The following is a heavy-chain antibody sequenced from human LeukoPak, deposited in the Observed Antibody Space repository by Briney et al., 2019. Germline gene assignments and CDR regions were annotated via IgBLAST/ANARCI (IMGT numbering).Heavy chain of an antibody. J-gene: IGHJ4*02. CDR3: AKDHRDILTGYGLICDY. CDR1: GFTFSSYA. D-gene: IGHD3-9*01. CDR2: ISGSGGST. Sequence: GGSLRPSCAASGFTFSSYAMSWVRQAPGKGLEWVSAISGSGGSTYYADSVKGRFTISRDNSKNTLYLQMNSLRAEDTAVYYCAKDHRDILTGYGLICDYWGQGTLVTVSS. V-gene: IGHV3-23*01.